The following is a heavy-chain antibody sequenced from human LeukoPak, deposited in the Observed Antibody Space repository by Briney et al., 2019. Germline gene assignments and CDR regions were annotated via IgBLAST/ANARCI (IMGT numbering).Heavy chain of an antibody. V-gene: IGHV1-18*01. CDR3: ARAYCSGGSCYSFDQ. D-gene: IGHD2-15*01. J-gene: IGHJ4*02. CDR1: GYTFTSYG. Sequence: ASVKVSCKASGYTFTSYGISWVRQAPGQGLEWMGWISAYNGNTNYAQKLQGRVTMTTDTSTSTAYMELRSLRSDDTAMYYCARAYCSGGSCYSFDQWGQGTLVTVSS. CDR2: ISAYNGNT.